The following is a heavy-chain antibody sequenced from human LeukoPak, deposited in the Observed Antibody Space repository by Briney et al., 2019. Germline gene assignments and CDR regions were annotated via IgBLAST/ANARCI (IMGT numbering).Heavy chain of an antibody. J-gene: IGHJ3*02. Sequence: GGSLRLSCAASGFTFSSYGMHWVRQAPGKGLEWVAVISYDGSNKYYADSVKGRFTISRDNSKNTLWLQMNSLRAEDTAVYYCAKDGFLLWRGAFDIWGQGTIVTVSS. D-gene: IGHD2-21*01. CDR2: ISYDGSNK. CDR3: AKDGFLLWRGAFDI. CDR1: GFTFSSYG. V-gene: IGHV3-30*18.